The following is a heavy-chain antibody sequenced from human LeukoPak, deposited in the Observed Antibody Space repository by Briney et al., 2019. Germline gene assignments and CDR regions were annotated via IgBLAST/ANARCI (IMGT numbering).Heavy chain of an antibody. D-gene: IGHD4-11*01. CDR3: ATSDTTARPNDWYFDL. CDR2: IYYSGST. J-gene: IGHJ2*01. CDR1: GGSISSNY. Sequence: SETLSLTCTVSGGSISSNYWSWIRQPPGKGLEWIGYIYYSGSTSYNPSLNSRVTISVDTSKNQFSLKLTSVTAADTAVYYCATSDTTARPNDWYFDLWGRGTLVTVSS. V-gene: IGHV4-59*01.